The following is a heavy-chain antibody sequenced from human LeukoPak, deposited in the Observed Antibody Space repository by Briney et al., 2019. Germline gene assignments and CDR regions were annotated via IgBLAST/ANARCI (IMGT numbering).Heavy chain of an antibody. CDR1: GGSISSYY. Sequence: PSETLSLTCTVSGGSISSYYWGWLRQPPGKGLEWSGYIYYSGSTNYNPSLKSRVTISVDTSKKQFSLKLSSVTAADTAVYYCARVFPGYSGSYTAPCYFDYWGQGTLVTVSS. J-gene: IGHJ4*02. V-gene: IGHV4-59*01. CDR3: ARVFPGYSGSYTAPCYFDY. CDR2: IYYSGST. D-gene: IGHD1-26*01.